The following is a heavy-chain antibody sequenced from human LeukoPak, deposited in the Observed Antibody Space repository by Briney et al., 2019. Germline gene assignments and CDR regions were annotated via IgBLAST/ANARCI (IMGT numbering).Heavy chain of an antibody. CDR3: ARDPDPDIVVVPAARGDWFDP. V-gene: IGHV3-11*04. D-gene: IGHD2-2*01. J-gene: IGHJ5*02. Sequence: PGGSLRLSCAASGFTFSDYYMSWIRQAPGKGLEWVSYISSSGSTIYYADSVKGRFTISRDNAKNSLYLQMNSLRAEDTAVYYCARDPDPDIVVVPAARGDWFDPWGQGTLVTVSS. CDR2: ISSSGSTI. CDR1: GFTFSDYY.